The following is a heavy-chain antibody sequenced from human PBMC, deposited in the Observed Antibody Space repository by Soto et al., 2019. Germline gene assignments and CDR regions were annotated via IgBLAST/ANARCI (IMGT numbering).Heavy chain of an antibody. J-gene: IGHJ4*02. CDR2: IYYSGST. Sequence: GYYWSWIRQYSGKGLEWIGYIYYSGSTYYNPSLRSRVTMSVDTSKNQFSLKLSSVTAADTAVYYCARGRSSAGAITIFDYWGQGILVTVSS. V-gene: IGHV4-31*02. CDR1: GYY. CDR3: ARGRSSAGAITIFDY. D-gene: IGHD3-3*01.